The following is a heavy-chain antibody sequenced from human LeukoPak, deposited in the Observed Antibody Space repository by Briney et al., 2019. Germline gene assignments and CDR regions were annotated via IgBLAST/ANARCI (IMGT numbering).Heavy chain of an antibody. CDR1: GGSISSYY. V-gene: IGHV4-59*01. CDR2: IHYSGST. Sequence: SETLSLTCTVSGGSISSYYWSWIRQPPGKGLEWIGYIHYSGSTNYNPSLKSRVTISVDTSKNQFSLKLSSVTAADTAVYYCAREKLDSSGWYSWFDPWGQGTLVTVSS. D-gene: IGHD6-19*01. J-gene: IGHJ5*02. CDR3: AREKLDSSGWYSWFDP.